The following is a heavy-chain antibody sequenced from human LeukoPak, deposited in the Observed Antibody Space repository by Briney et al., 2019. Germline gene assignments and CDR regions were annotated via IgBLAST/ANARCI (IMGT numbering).Heavy chain of an antibody. J-gene: IGHJ4*02. CDR2: LIPIFVTA. D-gene: IGHD2-2*01. Sequence: EASVKVSCQASGGTFSRYAISWVRQAPGQGLEWMGGLIPIFVTANYAQKFQGRVTITMDESTSTAYMELSSLRSEDTAVYYCASPRTYCSSTSCYLDYWGQGTLVTVSS. V-gene: IGHV1-69*05. CDR1: GGTFSRYA. CDR3: ASPRTYCSSTSCYLDY.